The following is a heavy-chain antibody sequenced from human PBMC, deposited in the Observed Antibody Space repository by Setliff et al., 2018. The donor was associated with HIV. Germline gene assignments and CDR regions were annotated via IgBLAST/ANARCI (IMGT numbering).Heavy chain of an antibody. CDR1: GYTFAGYY. J-gene: IGHJ4*02. Sequence: ASVKVSCKASGYTFAGYYMHWVRQAPGQGLEWMGVINPSGGNTNFYAQKFQGRVTMTRDTSTSTAYMELRSLRSDDTAVYYCARGPPIVVVPAALLTFDYWGQGTLVTVSS. D-gene: IGHD2-2*01. CDR3: ARGPPIVVVPAALLTFDY. V-gene: IGHV1-46*01. CDR2: INPSGGNT.